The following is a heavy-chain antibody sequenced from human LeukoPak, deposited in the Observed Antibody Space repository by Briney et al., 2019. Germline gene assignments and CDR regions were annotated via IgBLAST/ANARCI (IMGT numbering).Heavy chain of an antibody. J-gene: IGHJ4*02. CDR1: GFTFNNAW. Sequence: GGSLGLSCAASGFTFNNAWMSWVRQAPGKGLEWVGRIKSKTDGGTTDYVAPVKDRFIISRDDSENTLYLQMNSLKTEDTAVYYCTTKDVSSGYYYAGYWGQGTLVTVSS. V-gene: IGHV3-15*01. CDR3: TTKDVSSGYYYAGY. CDR2: IKSKTDGGTT. D-gene: IGHD3-22*01.